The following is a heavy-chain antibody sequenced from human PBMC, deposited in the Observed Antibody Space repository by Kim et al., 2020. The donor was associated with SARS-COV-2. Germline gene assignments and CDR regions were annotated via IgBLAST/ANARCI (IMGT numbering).Heavy chain of an antibody. CDR2: IIPIFGTA. V-gene: IGHV1-69*13. CDR3: ARGGNHDYGDYYFDY. Sequence: SVKVSCKASGGTFSSYAISWVRQAPGQGLEWMGGIIPIFGTANYAQKFQGRVTITADESTSTAYMELSSLRSEDTAVYYCARGGNHDYGDYYFDYWGQGTLVTVSS. D-gene: IGHD4-17*01. J-gene: IGHJ4*02. CDR1: GGTFSSYA.